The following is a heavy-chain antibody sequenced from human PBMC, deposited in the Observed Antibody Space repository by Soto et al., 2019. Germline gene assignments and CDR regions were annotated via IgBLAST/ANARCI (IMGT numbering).Heavy chain of an antibody. CDR1: GFSFSSYG. CDR2: ISYDGTNK. V-gene: IGHV3-30*18. CDR3: AKDGRGPYSSSWYDWFDP. J-gene: IGHJ5*02. Sequence: QVQLVESGGGVVQPGRSLRLSCAASGFSFSSYGMHWVRQAPGKGLEGVAVISYDGTNKYYADSVKGRFTISRDNSKNTLYLQMNSLRAEDTAVYYCAKDGRGPYSSSWYDWFDPWGQGTLVTVSS. D-gene: IGHD6-13*01.